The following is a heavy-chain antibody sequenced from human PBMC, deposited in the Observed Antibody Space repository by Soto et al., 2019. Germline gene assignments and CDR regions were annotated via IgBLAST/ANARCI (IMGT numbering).Heavy chain of an antibody. Sequence: QVQLVESGGGVVQPGRSLRLSCAASGFTFSSYGMHWVRQAPGKGLEWVAVIWYDGSNKYYADSVKGRFTISRDNSTNTLYLQMNSLRAEDTAVYYCARDGIAGYGMDVWGQGTTVTVSS. J-gene: IGHJ6*02. CDR3: ARDGIAGYGMDV. D-gene: IGHD1-1*01. CDR1: GFTFSSYG. V-gene: IGHV3-33*01. CDR2: IWYDGSNK.